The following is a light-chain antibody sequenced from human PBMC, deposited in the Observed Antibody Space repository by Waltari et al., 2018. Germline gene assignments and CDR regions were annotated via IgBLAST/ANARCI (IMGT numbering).Light chain of an antibody. Sequence: QSSLTQPAYVSGSPGPSITISCTGPSSDVGRYNLVSWYQQQPGKATKLMIYEVSKRPSGVSNRFSGSKSGNTASLTISGLQAEDEADYYCCSYAGSSTLVFGGGTKLTVL. J-gene: IGLJ2*01. CDR3: CSYAGSSTLV. CDR1: SSDVGRYNL. V-gene: IGLV2-23*02. CDR2: EVS.